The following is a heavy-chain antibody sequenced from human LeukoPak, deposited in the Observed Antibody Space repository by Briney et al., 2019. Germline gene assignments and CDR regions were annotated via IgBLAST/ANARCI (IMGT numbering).Heavy chain of an antibody. Sequence: GGSVRLSCVVSGFTVSGNYMSWVRQAPGKGLEWVSIMYASGTTDYADSVKGRFTISRDNSKNTLYLQMSSLRVEDTAVYYCAREGGPYSSTLRGCWGQGTLVTVSS. J-gene: IGHJ4*02. CDR1: GFTVSGNY. CDR3: AREGGPYSSTLRGC. V-gene: IGHV3-53*01. D-gene: IGHD6-19*01. CDR2: MYASGTT.